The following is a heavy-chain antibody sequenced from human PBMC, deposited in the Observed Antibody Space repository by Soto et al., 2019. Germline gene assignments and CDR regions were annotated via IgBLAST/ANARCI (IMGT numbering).Heavy chain of an antibody. Sequence: QVELVESGGGVVQPGRSVRLSCAASGFSFSSCGMYWVRQAPGKGLESVAIISYDGSKTYYPDSVKGRFTISRDNSKNMLSLQMNSLRAEDTAVYYCAKGGYGANAFDSWGQGTLVTVTS. CDR3: AKGGYGANAFDS. D-gene: IGHD4-17*01. V-gene: IGHV3-30*18. CDR1: GFSFSSCG. CDR2: ISYDGSKT. J-gene: IGHJ4*02.